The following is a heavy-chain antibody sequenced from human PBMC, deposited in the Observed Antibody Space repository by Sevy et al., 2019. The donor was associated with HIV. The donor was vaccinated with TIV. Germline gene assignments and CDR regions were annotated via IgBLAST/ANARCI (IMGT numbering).Heavy chain of an antibody. J-gene: IGHJ4*02. V-gene: IGHV3-21*01. Sequence: GGSLRLSCAASGFTFSSYSMNWVRQAPGKGLKWVSSISSSSSYIYYADSVKGRFTISRDNAKNSLYLQMNSLRAEDTAVYYCARDGWIAVAVRGVFDYWGQGTLVTVSS. CDR3: ARDGWIAVAVRGVFDY. D-gene: IGHD6-19*01. CDR1: GFTFSSYS. CDR2: ISSSSSYI.